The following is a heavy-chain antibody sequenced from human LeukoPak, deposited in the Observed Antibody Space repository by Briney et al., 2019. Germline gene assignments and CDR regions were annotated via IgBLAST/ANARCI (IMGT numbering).Heavy chain of an antibody. J-gene: IGHJ3*02. CDR1: GYTFTGYY. CDR3: ARDRTVVTKGLDAFDI. D-gene: IGHD4-23*01. CDR2: INPNSGGT. Sequence: ASVKVSCKASGYTFTGYYMHWVRQAPGQGLEWMGWINPNSGGTNYAQKFRGRVTMTRDTSISTAYMELSRLRSDDTAVYYCARDRTVVTKGLDAFDIWGQGTMVTVSS. V-gene: IGHV1-2*02.